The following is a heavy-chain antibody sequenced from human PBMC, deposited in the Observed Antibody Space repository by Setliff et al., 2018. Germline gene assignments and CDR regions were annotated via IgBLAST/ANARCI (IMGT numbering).Heavy chain of an antibody. J-gene: IGHJ5*02. Sequence: ETLSLTCTVYGGSFSDYYWTWIRQPAGKELEWIGRVSASGSTTYNPSLKSRVTMSVDTSRNQISLNLTSVTAADTAMYYCARERTIFGILVISGWFDPWGQGTVVTVSS. CDR2: VSASGST. CDR3: ARERTIFGILVISGWFDP. D-gene: IGHD3-3*01. CDR1: GGSFSDYY. V-gene: IGHV4-4*07.